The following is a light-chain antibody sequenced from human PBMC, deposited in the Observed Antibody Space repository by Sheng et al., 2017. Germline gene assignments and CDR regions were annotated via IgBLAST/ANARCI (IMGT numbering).Light chain of an antibody. CDR2: DAS. Sequence: DIQMTQSPSSLSASVGDRVTITCQASQDISNYLNWYQQKPGKAPKLLIYDASNLETGVPSRFSGSGSGTDFTFTISSLQPEDVATYYCQKYNSAPRTFG. V-gene: IGKV1-33*01. CDR1: QDISNY. J-gene: IGKJ1*01. CDR3: QKYNSAPRT.